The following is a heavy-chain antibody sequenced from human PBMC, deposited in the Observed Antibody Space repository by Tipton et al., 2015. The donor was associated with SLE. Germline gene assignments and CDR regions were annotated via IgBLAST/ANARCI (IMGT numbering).Heavy chain of an antibody. V-gene: IGHV4-61*02. CDR3: AGVARYDAFDI. J-gene: IGHJ3*02. CDR1: GGSISSGSYY. CDR2: IYTSGST. Sequence: TLSLTCTVSGGSISSGSYYWSWIRQPAGKGLEWIGRIYTSGSTNYNPSLKSRVTISVDTSKNQFSLKLSSVTAADTAVYYCAGVARYDAFDIWGQGTMVTVSS. D-gene: IGHD3-9*01.